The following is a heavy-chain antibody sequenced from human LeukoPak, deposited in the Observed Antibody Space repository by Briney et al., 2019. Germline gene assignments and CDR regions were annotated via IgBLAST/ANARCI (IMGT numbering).Heavy chain of an antibody. D-gene: IGHD3-16*02. J-gene: IGHJ5*02. V-gene: IGHV4-34*01. CDR2: INHSGST. CDR3: ARFIDEIDNWFDP. Sequence: SETLSLTCAVYGGSFSGYYWSWIRQPPGKGLEWIGEINHSGSTYFNPSLKSRVTISVDTSKSQFSLKLSSVTAADTAVYYCARFIDEIDNWFDPWGQGTLVTVSS. CDR1: GGSFSGYY.